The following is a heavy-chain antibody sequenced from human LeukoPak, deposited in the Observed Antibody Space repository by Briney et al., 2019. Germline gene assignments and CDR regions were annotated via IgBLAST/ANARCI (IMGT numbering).Heavy chain of an antibody. Sequence: SETLSLTCAVYGGSFSGYYWSWIRQPPGKGLEWIGEINHSGSTNYNPSLKSRVTISVDTSKNQFSLKLSSVTAADTAVYYCARGRYSYGYRWWYFDLWGRGTLATVSS. J-gene: IGHJ2*01. V-gene: IGHV4-34*01. D-gene: IGHD5-18*01. CDR3: ARGRYSYGYRWWYFDL. CDR2: INHSGST. CDR1: GGSFSGYY.